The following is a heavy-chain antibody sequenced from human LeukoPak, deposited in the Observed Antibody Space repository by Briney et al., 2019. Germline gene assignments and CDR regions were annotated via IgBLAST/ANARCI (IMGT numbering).Heavy chain of an antibody. D-gene: IGHD6-6*01. V-gene: IGHV4-59*01. CDR2: IYYSGST. CDR3: ARLTTAARDAFDI. Sequence: SETLSLTCTVSGGSISSYYWSWIRQPPGKGLEWIGYIYYSGSTNYNPSLKSRVTISVDTSKNQFSLKLSFVTAADTAVYYCARLTTAARDAFDIWGQGTMVTVSS. CDR1: GGSISSYY. J-gene: IGHJ3*02.